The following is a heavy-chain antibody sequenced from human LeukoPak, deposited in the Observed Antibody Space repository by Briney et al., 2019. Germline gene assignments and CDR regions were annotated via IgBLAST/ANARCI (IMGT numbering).Heavy chain of an antibody. D-gene: IGHD3-22*01. CDR1: GFTFSSYA. CDR3: AKGSITMIVVVNPFGY. Sequence: GRSLRLSCAASGFTFSSYAMSWVRQAPGKGLEWVSAISGRGGSTYYADSVKGRFTISRDNSKHTLYLQMNSQSAEHTAVYYCAKGSITMIVVVNPFGYWGQGTLVTVSS. J-gene: IGHJ4*02. V-gene: IGHV3-23*01. CDR2: ISGRGGST.